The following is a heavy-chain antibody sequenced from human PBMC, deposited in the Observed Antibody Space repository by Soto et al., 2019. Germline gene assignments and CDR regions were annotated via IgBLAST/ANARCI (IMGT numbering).Heavy chain of an antibody. Sequence: QVQLVQSGAEVKKPGSSVKVSCKASGVTFNRQDMRWVRQAPGQGLEWMGGIIPMFGTPHYAEKFQDRVTIWADEATGTAYLELSSLTSEDTAVYYCAISEGRDGYSFDYWGPGTLFTVS. D-gene: IGHD5-12*01. J-gene: IGHJ4*02. CDR1: GVTFNRQD. CDR3: AISEGRDGYSFDY. CDR2: IIPMFGTP. V-gene: IGHV1-69*01.